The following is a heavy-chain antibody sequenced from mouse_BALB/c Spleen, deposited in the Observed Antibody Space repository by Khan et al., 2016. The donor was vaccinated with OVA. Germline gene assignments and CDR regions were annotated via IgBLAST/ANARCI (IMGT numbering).Heavy chain of an antibody. CDR3: TREGPYCGRYGAWFAY. V-gene: IGHV1-4*01. D-gene: IGHD1-1*02. CDR2: INPSNDYT. CDR1: GYTFTSYT. Sequence: QVQLQQSGAELARPGASVKMSCKASGYTFTSYTMHWVNQRPGQGLEWIGYINPSNDYTNYNQKVKDKATLTADKSSSTAYMQLSSLTSEDSAVYYSTREGPYCGRYGAWFAYWGQGTLVTVSA. J-gene: IGHJ3*01.